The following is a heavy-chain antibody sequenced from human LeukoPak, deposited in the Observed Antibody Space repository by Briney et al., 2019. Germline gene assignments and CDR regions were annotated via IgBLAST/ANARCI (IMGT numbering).Heavy chain of an antibody. CDR3: AREVKRGYSYGLLDYYGMDV. Sequence: ASVKVSCKASGYTFTSYGISWARQAPGQGLEWMGWISAYNGNTNYAQKLQGRVTMTTDTSTSTAYMELRSLRSDDTAVYYCAREVKRGYSYGLLDYYGMDVWGQGTTVTVSS. J-gene: IGHJ6*02. CDR1: GYTFTSYG. V-gene: IGHV1-18*01. CDR2: ISAYNGNT. D-gene: IGHD5-18*01.